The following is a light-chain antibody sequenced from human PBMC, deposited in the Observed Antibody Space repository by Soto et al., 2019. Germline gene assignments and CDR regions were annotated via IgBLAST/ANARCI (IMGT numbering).Light chain of an antibody. CDR2: EVS. CDR1: SSDVGSYNR. Sequence: QSVLTQPPSVSGSPGQSVTISCTGTSSDVGSYNRVSWYQQPPGTAPKLMIYEVSNRPSGVPDRFSGSKSGNTASLTISGLQAEDEAEYYCSSYTSSSTHYVFGTGTKSPS. J-gene: IGLJ1*01. V-gene: IGLV2-18*02. CDR3: SSYTSSSTHYV.